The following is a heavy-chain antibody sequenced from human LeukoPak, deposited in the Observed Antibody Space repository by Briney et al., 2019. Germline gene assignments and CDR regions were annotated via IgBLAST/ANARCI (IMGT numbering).Heavy chain of an antibody. Sequence: PGGSLRLSCAASGFTFSTYAMYWVRQAPGKGLEWVAVISYDGSNKYHADSVKGRFTISRDNSKNTLYLQMNSLRAEDTAVYYCAKVGYSSGWYYFDYWGQGTLVTVSS. CDR3: AKVGYSSGWYYFDY. CDR2: ISYDGSNK. CDR1: GFTFSTYA. D-gene: IGHD6-19*01. J-gene: IGHJ4*02. V-gene: IGHV3-30-3*01.